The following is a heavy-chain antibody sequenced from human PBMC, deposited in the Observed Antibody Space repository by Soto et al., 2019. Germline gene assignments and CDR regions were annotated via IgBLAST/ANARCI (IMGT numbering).Heavy chain of an antibody. J-gene: IGHJ4*02. D-gene: IGHD5-18*01. Sequence: PGGSLRLSCAASGFSFTDFAMHWVRQASGKGLEWVGRIRSEVNDFGTEYGASVRGRFTISRDDSKNTAYLQLNRLKSDDTAIYYCTTAFDTAMDSHFDSWGQGALVTVSS. CDR2: IRSEVNDFGT. V-gene: IGHV3-73*01. CDR3: TTAFDTAMDSHFDS. CDR1: GFSFTDFA.